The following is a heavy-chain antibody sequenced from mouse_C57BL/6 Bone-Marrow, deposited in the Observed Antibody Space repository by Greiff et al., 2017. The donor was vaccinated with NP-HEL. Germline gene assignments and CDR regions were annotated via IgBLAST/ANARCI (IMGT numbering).Heavy chain of an antibody. J-gene: IGHJ3*01. Sequence: VKLVESGPGLVAPSQSLSITCTVSGFSLTSYGVDWVRQFPGKGLEWLGVIWGVGSTNYNSALKSRLSISKDNSKSQVFLKMNSLQTDDTAMYYCASDPFYDGGFAYWGQGTLVTVSA. CDR2: IWGVGST. CDR1: GFSLTSYG. V-gene: IGHV2-6*01. D-gene: IGHD2-3*01. CDR3: ASDPFYDGGFAY.